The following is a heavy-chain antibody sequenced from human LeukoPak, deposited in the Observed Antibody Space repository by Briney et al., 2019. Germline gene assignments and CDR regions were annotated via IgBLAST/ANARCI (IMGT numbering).Heavy chain of an antibody. D-gene: IGHD3-16*01. CDR2: IWYDGSNK. J-gene: IGHJ6*04. V-gene: IGHV3-33*01. CDR1: GFTFSSYG. Sequence: PGGSLRLSCAASGFTFSSYGMHWVRQAPGKGLEWVAVIWYDGSNKYYADSVKGRFTISRDNSKNTLYLQMNSLRAEDTAVYYCARVLRVTFALGMDVWGKGTTVTVSS. CDR3: ARVLRVTFALGMDV.